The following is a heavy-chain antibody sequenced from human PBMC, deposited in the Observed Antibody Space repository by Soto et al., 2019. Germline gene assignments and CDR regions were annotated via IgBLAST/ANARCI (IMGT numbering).Heavy chain of an antibody. V-gene: IGHV4-34*01. Sequence: SETLSLTCAVYGGSFSGYYWSWIRQPPGKGLEWIGEINHSGSTNYNPSLKSRVTISVDTSKNQFSLKLSSVTAADTAVYYCARHAQWEQHYYFDYWGQGTLVTVSS. D-gene: IGHD1-26*01. J-gene: IGHJ4*02. CDR2: INHSGST. CDR3: ARHAQWEQHYYFDY. CDR1: GGSFSGYY.